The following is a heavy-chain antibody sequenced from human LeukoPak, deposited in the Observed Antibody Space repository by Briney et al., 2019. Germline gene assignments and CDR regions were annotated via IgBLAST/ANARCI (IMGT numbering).Heavy chain of an antibody. CDR2: IYYSGST. CDR3: ARHFDYYDSSGYLAY. D-gene: IGHD3-22*01. Sequence: SETLSLTCTVSGGSILSSSYYWGWIRQPPGKGLEWIGSIYYSGSTYYNPSLKSRVTISVDTSKNQFSLKLSSVTAADTAVYYCARHFDYYDSSGYLAYWGQGTLVTVSS. V-gene: IGHV4-39*01. J-gene: IGHJ4*02. CDR1: GGSILSSSYY.